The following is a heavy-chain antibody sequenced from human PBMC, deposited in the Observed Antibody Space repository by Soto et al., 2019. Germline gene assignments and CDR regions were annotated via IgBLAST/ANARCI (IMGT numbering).Heavy chain of an antibody. CDR2: IYYSGST. CDR3: ARQETGELSLPVPFDI. CDR1: GGSISSSSYY. V-gene: IGHV4-39*01. J-gene: IGHJ3*02. D-gene: IGHD3-16*02. Sequence: KTSETLSLTCTVSGGSISSSSYYWGWIRQPPGKGLEWIGSIYYSGSTYYNPSLKSRVTISVDTSKNQFSLKLSSVTAADTAVYYCARQETGELSLPVPFDIWGQGTMVTVSS.